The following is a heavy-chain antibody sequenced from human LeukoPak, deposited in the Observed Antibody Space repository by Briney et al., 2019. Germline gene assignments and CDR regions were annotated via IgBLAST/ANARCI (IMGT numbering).Heavy chain of an antibody. D-gene: IGHD3-3*01. CDR1: GFTFSSYW. V-gene: IGHV3-7*01. Sequence: PGGSLRLSCAASGFTFSSYWMSWVRQAPGKGLEWVANIKQDGSEKYYVDSVKGRFTISRDNAKNSLYLQMNSLRAEDTAVYYCAREVIVYDFWSGYYDGDAFDIWGHGTMVTVSS. J-gene: IGHJ3*02. CDR2: IKQDGSEK. CDR3: AREVIVYDFWSGYYDGDAFDI.